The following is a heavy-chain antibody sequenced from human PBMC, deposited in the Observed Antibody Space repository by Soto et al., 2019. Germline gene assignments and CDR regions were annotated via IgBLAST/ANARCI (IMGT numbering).Heavy chain of an antibody. Sequence: KASETLSLTCTVSGGSISSYYWSWIRQPPGKGLEWIGYIYYSGSTNYNPSLKSRVTISVDTSKNQFSLKLSSVTAADTAVYYCARHLRYFDWSNDAFDIWGQGTMVTASS. V-gene: IGHV4-59*08. CDR3: ARHLRYFDWSNDAFDI. CDR1: GGSISSYY. D-gene: IGHD3-9*01. J-gene: IGHJ3*02. CDR2: IYYSGST.